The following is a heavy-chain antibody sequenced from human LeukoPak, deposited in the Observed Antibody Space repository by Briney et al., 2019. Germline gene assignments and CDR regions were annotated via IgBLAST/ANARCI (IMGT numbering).Heavy chain of an antibody. CDR3: AKDRSGLNWYFDL. V-gene: IGHV3-30*18. J-gene: IGHJ2*01. CDR2: ISYDGSNQ. D-gene: IGHD6-19*01. CDR1: GFTFNGYS. Sequence: PGGSLRLSCTASGFTFNGYSMNWVRQAPGKGLEWVAIISYDGSNQYYTDSVKGRFTISRDNSKNTLYLQINSLRAEDTAVYFCAKDRSGLNWYFDLWGRGTLVTVSS.